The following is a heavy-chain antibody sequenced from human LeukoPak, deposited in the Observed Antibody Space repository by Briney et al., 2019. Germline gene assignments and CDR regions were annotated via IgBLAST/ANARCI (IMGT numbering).Heavy chain of an antibody. Sequence: ASVKVSCKASGYTFTGYYMHWVRQAPGQGLEWMGWINPNSGGTNYAQKFQGRDTMTRDTSISTAYMELSRLRSDDTAVYYCARDLSRGVTTVNWFDPWGQGTLVTVSS. CDR3: ARDLSRGVTTVNWFDP. V-gene: IGHV1-2*02. CDR1: GYTFTGYY. CDR2: INPNSGGT. J-gene: IGHJ5*02. D-gene: IGHD3-10*01.